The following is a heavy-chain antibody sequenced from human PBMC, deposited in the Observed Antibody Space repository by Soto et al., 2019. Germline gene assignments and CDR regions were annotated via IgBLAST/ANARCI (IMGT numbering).Heavy chain of an antibody. CDR2: IKSKTDGGTT. CDR1: GFTFNNAW. Sequence: EVQLVESGGGLVKPGGSLRLSCVASGFTFNNAWMNWVRQAPGKGLEWVSRIKSKTDGGTTDYAALVKGRFTISRDDSKTTLYLQMNGLKTEDTAVYYCTTAENYYDSSSFDYWGQGTLVTVSS. CDR3: TTAENYYDSSSFDY. D-gene: IGHD3-22*01. J-gene: IGHJ4*02. V-gene: IGHV3-15*01.